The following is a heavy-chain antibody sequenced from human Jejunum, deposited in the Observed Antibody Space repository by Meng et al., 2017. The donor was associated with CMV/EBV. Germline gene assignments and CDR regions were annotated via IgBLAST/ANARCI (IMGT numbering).Heavy chain of an antibody. J-gene: IGHJ4*02. CDR2: INPNGGTT. CDR3: AAKIDITYLDF. CDR1: GYTFTSYE. D-gene: IGHD1-14*01. V-gene: IGHV1-46*01. Sequence: CKASGYTFTSYEMHWVRQAPGQGLEWMGVINPNGGTTAYAQKFQGRVTMTGDTSTSTIYMELNSLRSEDTAVYFCAAKIDITYLDFWGQGTLVTVSS.